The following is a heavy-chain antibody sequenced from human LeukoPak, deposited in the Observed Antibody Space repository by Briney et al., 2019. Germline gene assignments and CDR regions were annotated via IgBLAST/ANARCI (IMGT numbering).Heavy chain of an antibody. CDR3: AKPSITGHYYYYYYYMDV. CDR1: GFTFSIYP. J-gene: IGHJ6*03. D-gene: IGHD1-20*01. V-gene: IGHV3-23*01. Sequence: PRGSLRLFCAASGFTFSIYPMSWPRQAPGEGLEGFSAISGSGGSTSYADSVNGRFTISRENSKNKLYLQMNSLRAEATAVYYCAKPSITGHYYYYYYYMDVWGKGTTVTVSS. CDR2: ISGSGGST.